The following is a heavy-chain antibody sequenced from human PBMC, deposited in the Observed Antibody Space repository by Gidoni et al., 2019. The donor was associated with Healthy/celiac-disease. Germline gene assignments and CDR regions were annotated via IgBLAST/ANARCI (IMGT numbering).Heavy chain of an antibody. Sequence: EVQLVASGGGLVQPGGSLKLSCAASGFTFSCSAMHWVRQASGKGLELVGRIRSKANSYAKAYAASVKGRFTISRDDSKNTAYLQMNSLKTEDTAVYYCTRQGMDVWGQGTTVTVSS. CDR2: IRSKANSYAK. J-gene: IGHJ6*02. V-gene: IGHV3-73*01. CDR3: TRQGMDV. CDR1: GFTFSCSA.